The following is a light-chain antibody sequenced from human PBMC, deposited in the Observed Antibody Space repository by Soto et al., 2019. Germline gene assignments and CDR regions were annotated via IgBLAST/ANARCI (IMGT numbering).Light chain of an antibody. V-gene: IGKV1-5*03. CDR3: QQYNTYPLT. J-gene: IGKJ4*01. CDR1: QSISTW. Sequence: DIQMTQSPSTLSASVGDRVTITCRASQSISTWLAWYQQKPGKAPKLLIYKASNLEGGVPTRFSGSGSGTLFTITISSLQPDDFATYYCQQYNTYPLTFGGGTTVEIK. CDR2: KAS.